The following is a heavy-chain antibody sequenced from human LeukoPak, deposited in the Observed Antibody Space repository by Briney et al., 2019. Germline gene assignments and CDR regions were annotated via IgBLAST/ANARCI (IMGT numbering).Heavy chain of an antibody. CDR2: MNPNSGNT. Sequence: ASVKVSCKASGYTFTSYDINWVRQATGQGLEWMGWMNPNSGNTGYAQKFQGRVTMTTDTSTSTAYMELRSLRSEDTAVYYCARRSDDYDSSAYYHWGQGTLVTVSS. CDR1: GYTFTSYD. CDR3: ARRSDDYDSSAYYH. J-gene: IGHJ4*02. D-gene: IGHD3-22*01. V-gene: IGHV1-8*01.